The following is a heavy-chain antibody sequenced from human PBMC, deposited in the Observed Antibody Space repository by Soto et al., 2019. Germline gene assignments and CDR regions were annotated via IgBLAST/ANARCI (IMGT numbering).Heavy chain of an antibody. CDR1: AYRFSIYF. CDR3: ALTRSFTLGFYYDGLDV. CDR2: IYPGDSDT. D-gene: IGHD6-6*01. V-gene: IGHV5-51*01. Sequence: LKISRQGSAYRFSIYFIGSVRPLPGKDLQWMGIIYPGDSDTRYSPSFQGQVTISADKSLRTAYLQWTSLKASDTALYYCALTRSFTLGFYYDGLDVWGQGTTVNVAS. J-gene: IGHJ6*02.